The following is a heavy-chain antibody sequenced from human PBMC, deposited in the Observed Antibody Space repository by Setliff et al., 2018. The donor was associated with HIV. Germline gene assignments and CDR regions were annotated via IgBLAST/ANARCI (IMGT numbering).Heavy chain of an antibody. CDR3: AREGRGYSYGNGHY. J-gene: IGHJ4*02. D-gene: IGHD5-18*01. V-gene: IGHV1-18*03. CDR2: ISAYNGNT. CDR1: GYTFTNYV. Sequence: ASVKVSCKASGYTFTNYVMHWVRQAPGQSLEWMGWISAYNGNTNYAQTLQGRVTMTTDTSTSTAYMELRSLRSDDMAVYYCAREGRGYSYGNGHYWGQGTLVTVSS.